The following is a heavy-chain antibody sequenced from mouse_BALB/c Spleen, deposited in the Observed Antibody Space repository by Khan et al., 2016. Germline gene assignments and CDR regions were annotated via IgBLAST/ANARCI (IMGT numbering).Heavy chain of an antibody. Sequence: QVRLQQSGAELVRPGASVKLSCKALGYTFTDYEMHWVKQTPVHGLEWIGAIHPGGGGSAYNQKFKVRATLTADKSSSTAYMELSSLKSEDSAVYYCAKGLRRGYYFDSWGQGTTLTGSS. CDR3: AKGLRRGYYFDS. CDR2: IHPGGGGS. J-gene: IGHJ2*01. D-gene: IGHD2-4*01. V-gene: IGHV1-15*01. CDR1: GYTFTDYE.